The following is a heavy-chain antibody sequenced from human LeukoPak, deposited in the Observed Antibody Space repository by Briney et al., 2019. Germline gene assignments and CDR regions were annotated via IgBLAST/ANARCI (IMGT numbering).Heavy chain of an antibody. V-gene: IGHV1-69*13. CDR3: ARPRDILTGYYDY. CDR2: INPIFGTA. Sequence: SVKVSCKASGGTFSSYAISWVRQAPGQGLEWMGGINPIFGTANYAQKFQGRVTITADESTSTAYMELSSLRSEDTAVYYCARPRDILTGYYDYWGQGTLVTVSS. D-gene: IGHD3-9*01. CDR1: GGTFSSYA. J-gene: IGHJ4*02.